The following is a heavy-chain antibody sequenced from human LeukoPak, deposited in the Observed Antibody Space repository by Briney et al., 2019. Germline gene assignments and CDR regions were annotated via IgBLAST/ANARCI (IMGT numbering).Heavy chain of an antibody. D-gene: IGHD1-26*01. CDR3: ARDLAGIVGVTAWFDP. CDR1: GYTFTSYG. J-gene: IGHJ5*02. CDR2: ISADNGDT. V-gene: IGHV1-18*01. Sequence: ASVKVSCMASGYTFTSYGITCVRQAPGQGLEWMTWISADNGDTNYAQKFKGRVTMPTETSTSTAYMELRSLRFDDTAVYYCARDLAGIVGVTAWFDPWGQGTLVTVSS.